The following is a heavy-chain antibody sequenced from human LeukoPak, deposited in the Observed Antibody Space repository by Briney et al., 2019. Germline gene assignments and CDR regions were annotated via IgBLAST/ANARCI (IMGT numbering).Heavy chain of an antibody. V-gene: IGHV1-69*04. CDR1: GGTFSSYA. CDR3: ASQVVVTPQPELDY. D-gene: IGHD3-22*01. Sequence: SVKVSCKASGGTFSSYAISWVRQAPGQGLEWMGRIIPIFGIANYAQKFQGRVTITADKSTSTAYMELSSPRSEDTAVYYCASQVVVTPQPELDYWGQGTLVTVSS. J-gene: IGHJ4*02. CDR2: IIPIFGIA.